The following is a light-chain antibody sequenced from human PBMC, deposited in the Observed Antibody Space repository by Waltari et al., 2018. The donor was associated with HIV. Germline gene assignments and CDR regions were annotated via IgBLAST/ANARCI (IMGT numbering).Light chain of an antibody. CDR3: AVWGDSLNGPV. Sequence: QSVLTQPPSASGTPGQRVTISCSGSSSNIGSNTVNWYQHLPGTAPKLLIYRNNQRPSGVPDRFSGSKSGTSASLAISGLQSEDEADYYCAVWGDSLNGPVFGTGTKVTVL. V-gene: IGLV1-44*01. CDR2: RNN. J-gene: IGLJ1*01. CDR1: SSNIGSNT.